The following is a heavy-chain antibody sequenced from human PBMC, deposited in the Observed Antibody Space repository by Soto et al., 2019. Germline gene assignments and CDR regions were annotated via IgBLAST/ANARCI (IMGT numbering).Heavy chain of an antibody. CDR3: ARESEDLTSNFDY. CDR1: GFTFTRYS. V-gene: IGHV3-21*06. CDR2: ISSTTNYI. Sequence: GGSLRLSCAASGFTFTRYSMNWVRQSPGKGLEWVSSISSTTNYIYYGDSMKGRSTISRDNAKNSLYLEMNSLRAEDTAVYYCARESEDLTSNFDYWGQGTLVTVSS. J-gene: IGHJ4*02.